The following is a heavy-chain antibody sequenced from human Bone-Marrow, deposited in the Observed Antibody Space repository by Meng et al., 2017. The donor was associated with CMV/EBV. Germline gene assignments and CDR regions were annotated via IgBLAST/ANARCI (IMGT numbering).Heavy chain of an antibody. J-gene: IGHJ4*02. CDR3: ARQGHYDFWSGYYY. CDR1: GFTFSSYG. CDR2: ISYDGSNK. D-gene: IGHD3-3*01. Sequence: ASGFTFSSYGMHWVRQAPGKGLGWVAVISYDGSNKYYADSVKGRLTISRDNSKNTLYLQMNSLRAEDTAVYYCARQGHYDFWSGYYYWGQGTLVTVSS. V-gene: IGHV3-30*03.